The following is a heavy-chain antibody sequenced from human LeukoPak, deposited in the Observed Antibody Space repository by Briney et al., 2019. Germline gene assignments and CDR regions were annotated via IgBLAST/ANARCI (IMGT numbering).Heavy chain of an antibody. D-gene: IGHD6-19*01. CDR3: ARGGGVAGTPYNPYDY. CDR2: INPNSGDT. Sequence: ASVKVSCKTSGYTFTGYYVHWVRQAPGQGLEWMGRINPNSGDTNYAQKFQGRVTMTRDTSISTAYMELSRLRSDDTAVYYCARGGGVAGTPYNPYDYWGQGTLVTVSS. J-gene: IGHJ4*02. CDR1: GYTFTGYY. V-gene: IGHV1-2*06.